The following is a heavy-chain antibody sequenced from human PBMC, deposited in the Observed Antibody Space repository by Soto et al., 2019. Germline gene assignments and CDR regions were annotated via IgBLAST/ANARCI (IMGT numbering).Heavy chain of an antibody. V-gene: IGHV1-69*13. J-gene: IGHJ4*02. CDR1: GGTFSSYA. Sequence: SVKVSCKASGGTFSSYAISWVRQAPGQGLEWMGGIIPIFGTANYAQKFQGRVTITADEYTSTAYMELSSLRSEDTAVYYCARDDYDSSGRNFDYWGQGTLVTVSS. CDR3: ARDDYDSSGRNFDY. D-gene: IGHD3-22*01. CDR2: IIPIFGTA.